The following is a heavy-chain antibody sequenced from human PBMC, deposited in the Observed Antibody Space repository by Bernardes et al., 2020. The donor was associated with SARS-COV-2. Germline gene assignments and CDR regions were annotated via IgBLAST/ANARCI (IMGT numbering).Heavy chain of an antibody. J-gene: IGHJ6*02. Sequence: GGSLRLSCVASGFHFGSYCVSWVRQAPGKGLEWVANIKQAGSEKYYVDSVKGRFTISRDNAKNSLYLQMNSLRAEDTAVYYCARVQGWPPNYYYGMDVWGQGTTVTVSS. CDR1: GFHFGSYC. CDR3: ARVQGWPPNYYYGMDV. D-gene: IGHD2-15*01. V-gene: IGHV3-7*04. CDR2: IKQAGSEK.